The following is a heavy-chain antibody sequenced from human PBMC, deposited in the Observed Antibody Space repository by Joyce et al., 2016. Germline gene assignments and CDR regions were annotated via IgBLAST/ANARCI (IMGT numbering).Heavy chain of an antibody. D-gene: IGHD4-11*01. Sequence: QVQLVQSGAQVKKPGASVKVSCKASGYTFTNYEVSWVRQAPGQGLEWMEWMNPDSGNTGYAQKFQGRVTMTRNTSITTAYMDLSSLRSEDTAVYYCASRDYSGPVPFDIWGQGTLVTVSS. CDR3: ASRDYSGPVPFDI. J-gene: IGHJ3*02. CDR1: GYTFTNYE. CDR2: MNPDSGNT. V-gene: IGHV1-8*01.